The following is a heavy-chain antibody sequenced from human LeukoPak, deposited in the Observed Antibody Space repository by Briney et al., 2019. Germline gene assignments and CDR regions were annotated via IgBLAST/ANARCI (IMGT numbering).Heavy chain of an antibody. J-gene: IGHJ4*02. CDR1: GYTFTGYY. Sequence: ASVKVSCKASGYTFTGYYMHWVRQAPGQGPERMGWINPNSGGTNYAQKFQGRVTMTRDTSISTAYMELSRLRSDDTAVYYCARGLWQYYDILTGPESGGYFDYWGQGTLVTVSS. CDR2: INPNSGGT. V-gene: IGHV1-2*02. CDR3: ARGLWQYYDILTGPESGGYFDY. D-gene: IGHD3-9*01.